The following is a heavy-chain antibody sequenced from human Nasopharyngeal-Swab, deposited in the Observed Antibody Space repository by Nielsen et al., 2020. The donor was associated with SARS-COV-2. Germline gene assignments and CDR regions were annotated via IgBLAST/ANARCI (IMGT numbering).Heavy chain of an antibody. Sequence: GESLKISCAASGFTFSSYWMSWVRQAPGKGLEWVANIKQDGSEKYYVDSVKGRFTISRDNAKNSLYLQMNSLRAEDTAVYYCARDGCSGGSCYDDAFDIWGQGTMVTVSS. CDR3: ARDGCSGGSCYDDAFDI. V-gene: IGHV3-7*01. CDR1: GFTFSSYW. J-gene: IGHJ3*02. CDR2: IKQDGSEK. D-gene: IGHD2-15*01.